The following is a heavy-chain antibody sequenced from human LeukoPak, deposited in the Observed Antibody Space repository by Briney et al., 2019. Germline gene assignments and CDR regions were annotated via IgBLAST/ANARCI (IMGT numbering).Heavy chain of an antibody. CDR2: ISSSSSTI. D-gene: IGHD2-2*01. CDR1: GFTFSSYS. J-gene: IGHJ5*02. CDR3: ATLEDIVVVPAAPLHWLDP. V-gene: IGHV3-48*01. Sequence: GGSLRLSCAASGFTFSSYSMNWVRQAPGKGLEWVSYISSSSSTIYYADSVKGRFTISRDNAKNSLYLQMNSLSAEDTAVYYCATLEDIVVVPAAPLHWLDPWGQGTLVTVSS.